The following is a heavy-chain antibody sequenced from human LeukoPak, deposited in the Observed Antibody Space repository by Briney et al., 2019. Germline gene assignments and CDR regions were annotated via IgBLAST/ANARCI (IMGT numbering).Heavy chain of an antibody. CDR3: ARIMSWRWFDP. V-gene: IGHV4-61*02. CDR2: IYTSGST. CDR1: GGSISSGSYY. Sequence: KPSETLSLTCTVSGGSISSGSYYWSWIRQPAGKGLEWIGRIYTSGSTNYNPSLKSRVTISVDTSKNQFSLKLNSVTAADTAVYYCARIMSWRWFDPWGQGTLVTVSS. D-gene: IGHD6-13*01. J-gene: IGHJ5*02.